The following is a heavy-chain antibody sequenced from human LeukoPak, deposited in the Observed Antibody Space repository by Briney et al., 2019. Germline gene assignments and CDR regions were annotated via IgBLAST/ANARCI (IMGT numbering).Heavy chain of an antibody. CDR2: IKQDGFEK. CDR1: GFIFTDYW. D-gene: IGHD6-19*01. CDR3: ARGGSEWWLAFDY. J-gene: IGHJ4*02. V-gene: IGHV3-7*03. Sequence: GGSLRLSCEASGFIFTDYWMTWARQAPEKGLEWVANIKQDGFEKYYVDSVKGRFTISRDNAKNSLYLQMNSLRAEDTAVYYCARGGSEWWLAFDYWGQGTLVTVSS.